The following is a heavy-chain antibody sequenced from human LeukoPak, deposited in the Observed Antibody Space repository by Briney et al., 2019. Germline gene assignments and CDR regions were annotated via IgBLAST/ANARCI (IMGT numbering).Heavy chain of an antibody. Sequence: GGSLRLSCAASGFTFSSYVMSWVRQAPGEGLEWVSGISGSVSSTYYADSVKGRFTISRDNSKNTLYLQMNSLRAEDTAVYYCAKDKWFGGLRPSRFDYWGQGTRVTVSS. J-gene: IGHJ4*02. CDR1: GFTFSSYV. CDR2: ISGSVSST. D-gene: IGHD3-10*01. V-gene: IGHV3-23*01. CDR3: AKDKWFGGLRPSRFDY.